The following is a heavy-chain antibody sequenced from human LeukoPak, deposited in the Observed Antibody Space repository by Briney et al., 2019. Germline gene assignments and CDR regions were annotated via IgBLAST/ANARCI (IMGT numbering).Heavy chain of an antibody. CDR1: GYTFTGYY. D-gene: IGHD2-2*01. CDR3: ARVPMAAAMQDGY. J-gene: IGHJ4*02. Sequence: GASVKVSCKASGYTFTGYYMHWVRQAPGQGLEWMGWINPNSGVTKYAQKFQGRVTMTRDTSISTAYMELSRLRSDDTAVYYCARVPMAAAMQDGYWGQGTLVTVSS. V-gene: IGHV1-2*02. CDR2: INPNSGVT.